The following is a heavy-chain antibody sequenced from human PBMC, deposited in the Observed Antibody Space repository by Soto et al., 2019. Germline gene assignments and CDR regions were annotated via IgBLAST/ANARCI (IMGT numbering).Heavy chain of an antibody. Sequence: QVQLVQSGAEVKKPGASVKVSCKASGYTFTSYGISWVRQAPGQGLEWMGWISAYNGNINYAQKLQGRVTMTTETSTRTAYRELRSLRSDDTAVYYCARDGYYDFWSGYHNWFDPWGQGTLVTVSS. D-gene: IGHD3-3*01. J-gene: IGHJ5*02. CDR1: GYTFTSYG. CDR3: ARDGYYDFWSGYHNWFDP. CDR2: ISAYNGNI. V-gene: IGHV1-18*01.